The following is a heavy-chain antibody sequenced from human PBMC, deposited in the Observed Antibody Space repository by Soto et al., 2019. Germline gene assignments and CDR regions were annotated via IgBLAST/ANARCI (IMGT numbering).Heavy chain of an antibody. J-gene: IGHJ4*02. CDR1: GFPFSSYA. CDR2: ISGSGGST. D-gene: IGHD3-3*01. Sequence: HPGGSLRLSCAASGFPFSSYAMSWVRPAPGKGLEWVSAISGSGGSTYYADSVKGRFTISRDNSKNTLSLQMNSLRAEDTAVYYCARKGRKTYYDFGRGSPAPYYLDYWGQGPLVTVSS. V-gene: IGHV3-23*01. CDR3: ARKGRKTYYDFGRGSPAPYYLDY.